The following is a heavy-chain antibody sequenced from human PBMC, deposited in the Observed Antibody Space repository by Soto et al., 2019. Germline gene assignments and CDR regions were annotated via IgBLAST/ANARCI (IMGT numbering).Heavy chain of an antibody. CDR3: ARQDTSGYAFDY. D-gene: IGHD3-22*01. CDR1: GGSISSVSYY. CDR2: ISYSGST. Sequence: PSETLSLTCSVSGGSISSVSYYWGWIRQPPGKGLEWIGYISYSGSTNYNPSLKSRVTISVDTSKNQFSLKLSSVTAADTAVYYCARQDTSGYAFDYWGQGTLVTVSS. J-gene: IGHJ4*02. V-gene: IGHV4-61*05.